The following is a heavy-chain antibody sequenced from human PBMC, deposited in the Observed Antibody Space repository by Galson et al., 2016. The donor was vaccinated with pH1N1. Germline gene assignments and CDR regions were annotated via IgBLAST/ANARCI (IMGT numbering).Heavy chain of an antibody. CDR1: GATFNSYG. J-gene: IGHJ3*01. CDR2: INPVFGTT. D-gene: IGHD2-2*01. Sequence: SVKVSCKASGATFNSYGIHWVRQAPGKGLEWMGDINPVFGTTNYAQRFKDRVTITAHDMELSGLRSEDTAIYYCATFSRPSSWRSLDVWGQGTTVTVSS. CDR3: ATFSRPSSWRSLDV. V-gene: IGHV1-69*13.